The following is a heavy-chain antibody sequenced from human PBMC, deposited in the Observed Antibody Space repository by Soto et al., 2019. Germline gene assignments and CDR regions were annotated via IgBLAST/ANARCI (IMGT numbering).Heavy chain of an antibody. CDR3: AILHPPVLRYVDWSNWFDP. CDR1: GYTLTELS. V-gene: IGHV1-24*01. J-gene: IGHJ5*02. Sequence: ASVKVSCKVSGYTLTELSMHWVRQAPGKGLEWMGGFDPEDGETIYAQKFQGRVTMTEDTSTDTAYMELSGLRSEDTAVYYCAILHPPVLRYVDWSNWFDPWGQGTLVTVSS. D-gene: IGHD3-9*01. CDR2: FDPEDGET.